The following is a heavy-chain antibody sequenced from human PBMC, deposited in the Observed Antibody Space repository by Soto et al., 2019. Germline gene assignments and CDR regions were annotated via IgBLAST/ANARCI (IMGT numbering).Heavy chain of an antibody. CDR3: ARALPVAKGGFDP. CDR2: IYTAGGT. Sequence: GGSLRLSCAASGFTVSNAYMTWVRQPPGKGLECVSVIYTAGGTNYADSVKGRFIISRDNSKNTLYLQMNSLRAEDTAVYYCARALPVAKGGFDPWGQGTLVTVSS. V-gene: IGHV3-53*01. J-gene: IGHJ5*02. CDR1: GFTVSNAY. D-gene: IGHD2-2*01.